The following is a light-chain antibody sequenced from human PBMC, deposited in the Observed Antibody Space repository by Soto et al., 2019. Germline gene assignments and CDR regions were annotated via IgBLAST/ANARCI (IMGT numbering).Light chain of an antibody. CDR2: DAS. CDR1: QTISNNF. V-gene: IGKV3D-20*01. Sequence: EIVLTRSPATLSLSPGERATLSCGASQTISNNFLAWYQQRPGLAPRLLIYDASNRAAGIPDRFSGSGSGTDFTLTISRLEPEDFAVYYCQQFDTLITFGGGTNVDIK. CDR3: QQFDTLIT. J-gene: IGKJ4*01.